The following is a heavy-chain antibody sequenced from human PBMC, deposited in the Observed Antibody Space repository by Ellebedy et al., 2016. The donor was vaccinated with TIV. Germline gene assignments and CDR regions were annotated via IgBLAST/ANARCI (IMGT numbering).Heavy chain of an antibody. Sequence: AASVKVSCKASGYTFTSHPLNWVRQAPGRGLEWMGWLNTNTGNTESVPGFTGRFVFSLDTSVRTAYLQISSLQAEDTAIYYCARDRYYGGNYRGIDYWGQGTLVTVSS. CDR3: ARDRYYGGNYRGIDY. CDR2: LNTNTGNT. J-gene: IGHJ4*02. CDR1: GYTFTSHP. D-gene: IGHD4-23*01. V-gene: IGHV7-4-1*02.